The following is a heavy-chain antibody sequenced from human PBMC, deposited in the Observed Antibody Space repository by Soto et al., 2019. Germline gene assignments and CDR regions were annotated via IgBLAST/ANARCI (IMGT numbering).Heavy chain of an antibody. J-gene: IGHJ3*02. CDR3: ARRKRGYYSDDAFDI. V-gene: IGHV1-69*13. CDR2: IIPIFGTA. CDR1: GGTFSSYA. Sequence: SVKVSCKASGGTFSSYAISWVRQAPGQGLEWMGGIIPIFGTANYAQKFQGRVTITADESTSTAYMELSSLRSEDTAVYYCARRKRGYYSDDAFDIWGQGTMVTVSS. D-gene: IGHD3-3*01.